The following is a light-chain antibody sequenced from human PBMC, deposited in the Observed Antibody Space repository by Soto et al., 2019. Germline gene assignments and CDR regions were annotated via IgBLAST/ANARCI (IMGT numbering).Light chain of an antibody. V-gene: IGKV1-9*01. J-gene: IGKJ1*01. CDR2: GAS. CDR1: QAIINY. CDR3: QQYNSFWT. Sequence: IQLTQSPSSLSASVGDRVTITCRASQAIINYLAWYQQKPGKAPQLLIYGASTLQSGVPSRFSGSGSGTEFTLTISSLQPDDFATYYCQQYNSFWTFGQGTKVDIK.